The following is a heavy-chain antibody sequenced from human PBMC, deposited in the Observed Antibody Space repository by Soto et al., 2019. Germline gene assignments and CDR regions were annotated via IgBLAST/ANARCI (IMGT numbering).Heavy chain of an antibody. Sequence: GGSLRLSCAASGFTFSSYGMSWVRQAPGKGLEWVANIKQDGSAKSYVDSVKGRFTISRDNAKNSLYLQMNSLSAEDTAVYYCARAFKYWGQGTLVTVSS. V-gene: IGHV3-7*01. CDR1: GFTFSSYG. CDR3: ARAFKY. J-gene: IGHJ4*02. CDR2: IKQDGSAK.